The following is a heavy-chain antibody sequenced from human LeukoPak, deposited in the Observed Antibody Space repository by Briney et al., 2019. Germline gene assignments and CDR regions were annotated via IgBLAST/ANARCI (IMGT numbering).Heavy chain of an antibody. CDR1: GYTFTDYY. Sequence: ASVKVSCKASGYTFTDYYMHWVRQAPGQGLEWMGWINSNSGGTNYAQKFQGRVTMTRDTSISTAYMELSSLRSDDTAVYYCARVLVPAGGGVVDYWGQGTLVTVSS. D-gene: IGHD3-16*01. V-gene: IGHV1-2*02. CDR3: ARVLVPAGGGVVDY. J-gene: IGHJ4*02. CDR2: INSNSGGT.